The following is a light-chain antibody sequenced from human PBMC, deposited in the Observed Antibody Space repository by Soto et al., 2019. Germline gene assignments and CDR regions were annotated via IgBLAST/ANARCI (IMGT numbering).Light chain of an antibody. CDR3: QQSYSSSWT. J-gene: IGKJ1*01. CDR1: QSISNH. CDR2: AAS. Sequence: DIQMTQSPSSLSASVEDRVIITCRASQSISNHLNWYQQKPGKAPKLLIFAASSLQSGVPSRFSGSGSGTDFTLTISSLQREDFATYYCQQSYSSSWTFGHGTKVDIK. V-gene: IGKV1-39*01.